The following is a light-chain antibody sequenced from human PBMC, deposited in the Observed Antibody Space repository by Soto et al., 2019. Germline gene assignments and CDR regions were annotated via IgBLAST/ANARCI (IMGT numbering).Light chain of an antibody. CDR3: VEAALLPHA. CDR2: KTS. Sequence: DIVLTQTPLSLVVTLGQPASISCKSSQSLAFRDGNIYLNWLQQRPGQPPRLLIYKTSNRFSGVPDRFSGSGAGTDFTLKISKVEAEDVGVYYCVEAALLPHAFGQGTKVEIK. V-gene: IGKV2-24*01. CDR1: QSLAFRDGNIY. J-gene: IGKJ1*01.